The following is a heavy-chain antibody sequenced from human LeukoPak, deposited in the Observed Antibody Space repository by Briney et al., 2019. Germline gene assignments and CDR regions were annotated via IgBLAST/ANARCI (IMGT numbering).Heavy chain of an antibody. CDR2: INPIFGTA. Sequence: GSSVKVSCKASGGTFSSYAISWVRQAPGQGLEWMGGINPIFGTANYAQKFQSRVTITADESTSTAYMELSSLRSEDTAVYYCARGTSRIVAARPGAFDIWGQGTMVTVSS. V-gene: IGHV1-69*01. J-gene: IGHJ3*02. CDR3: ARGTSRIVAARPGAFDI. CDR1: GGTFSSYA. D-gene: IGHD6-6*01.